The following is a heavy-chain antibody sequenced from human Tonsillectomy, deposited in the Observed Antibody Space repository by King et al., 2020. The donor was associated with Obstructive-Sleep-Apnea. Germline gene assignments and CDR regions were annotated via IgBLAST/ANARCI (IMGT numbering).Heavy chain of an antibody. CDR2: IYYSGST. Sequence: VQLQESGPGLVKPSETLSLTCTVSGGAISSYYWSWIRQPPGKGLEWIGYIYYSGSTNYNPPLKSRVTISVDTSKNQFSLTLSSVTAADTAVYYCARETSSYYDSSGYWTYGMDVWGQGTTVTVSS. D-gene: IGHD3-22*01. V-gene: IGHV4-59*01. J-gene: IGHJ6*02. CDR3: ARETSSYYDSSGYWTYGMDV. CDR1: GGAISSYY.